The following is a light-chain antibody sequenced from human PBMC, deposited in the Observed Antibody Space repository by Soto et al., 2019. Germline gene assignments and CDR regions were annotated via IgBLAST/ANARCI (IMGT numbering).Light chain of an antibody. V-gene: IGLV2-14*01. Sequence: QSALTQPASVSASPGQSITISCTGGKNDIGSSDYVSWYQQHPGKAPKLIIYGVSNRPSGTSDRFSGSKSGNTASLTISGRQADDEADYYCSSSTSSNTLVFGGGTQLTVL. CDR3: SSSTSSNTLV. CDR1: KNDIGSSDY. J-gene: IGLJ3*02. CDR2: GVS.